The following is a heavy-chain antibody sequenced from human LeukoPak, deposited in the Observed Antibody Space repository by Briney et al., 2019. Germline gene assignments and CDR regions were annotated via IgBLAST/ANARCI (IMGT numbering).Heavy chain of an antibody. CDR1: GFTFSSYA. J-gene: IGHJ4*02. V-gene: IGHV3-30*02. CDR2: IAHHGSNK. Sequence: GGSLRLSCAASGFTFSSYAMHWVRQGPGKGLEWVAYIAHHGSNKYYADSVKGRFTISRDNSKRTLYLQMDNRRADDTAVYYCAKDGSWSCTDWGQGALVTVSS. CDR3: AKDGSWSCTD. D-gene: IGHD2-8*02.